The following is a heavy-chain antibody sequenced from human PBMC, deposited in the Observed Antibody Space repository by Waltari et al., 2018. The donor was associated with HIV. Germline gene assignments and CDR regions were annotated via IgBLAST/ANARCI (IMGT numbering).Heavy chain of an antibody. V-gene: IGHV3-21*01. J-gene: IGHJ4*02. CDR1: GFPSSSYS. Sequence: EVQLVESGGGLVKPGGSLRLSCAASGFPSSSYSMNWVRQAPGKGLEWVSFISSSSSYIYYGDSVKGRFTISRDNAKNSLFLQMNSLRVEDTAVYYCARSPGIAATNLIDYWGQGTLVTVSS. CDR3: ARSPGIAATNLIDY. D-gene: IGHD2-15*01. CDR2: ISSSSSYI.